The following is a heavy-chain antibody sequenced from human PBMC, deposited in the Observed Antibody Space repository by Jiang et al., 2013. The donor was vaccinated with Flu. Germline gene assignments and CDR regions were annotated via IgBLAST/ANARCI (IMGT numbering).Heavy chain of an antibody. Sequence: QLLESGGGLVQPGGSLRLSCAASGFTFSSYAMSWVRQAPGKGLEWVSAISGSGGSTYYADSVKGRFTISRDNSKNTLYLQMNSLRAEDTAVYYCAKDQVLLWFGEFYGPMDVWGQGTTVTVSS. D-gene: IGHD3-10*01. CDR2: ISGSGGST. J-gene: IGHJ6*02. CDR3: AKDQVLLWFGEFYGPMDV. CDR1: GFTFSSYA. V-gene: IGHV3-23*01.